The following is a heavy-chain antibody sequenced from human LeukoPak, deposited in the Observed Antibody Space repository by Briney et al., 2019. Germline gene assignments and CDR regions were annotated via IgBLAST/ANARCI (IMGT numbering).Heavy chain of an antibody. V-gene: IGHV3-21*01. CDR1: GFTFSSYS. Sequence: GGSLRLSCAASGFTFSSYSMNWVRQAPGKGLEWVSSISSSSSYIYYADSVKGRFTISRDNAKNSLYPQMNSLRAEDTAVYYCARDPSPPIVVVVAATLDYWGQGTLVTVSS. CDR2: ISSSSSYI. D-gene: IGHD2-15*01. J-gene: IGHJ4*02. CDR3: ARDPSPPIVVVVAATLDY.